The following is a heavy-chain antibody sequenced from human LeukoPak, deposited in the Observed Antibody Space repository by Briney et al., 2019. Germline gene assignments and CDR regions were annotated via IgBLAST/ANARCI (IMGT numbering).Heavy chain of an antibody. D-gene: IGHD5-18*01. Sequence: SEALSLTCAVYGGSFSGYYWSWIRQPPGKGLEWIGEINHSGSTNYNPSLKSRATISVDTSKNQFSLKLSSVTAADTAVYYCARGYSYGYVLLDYWGQGTLVTVSS. CDR3: ARGYSYGYVLLDY. V-gene: IGHV4-34*01. J-gene: IGHJ4*02. CDR1: GGSFSGYY. CDR2: INHSGST.